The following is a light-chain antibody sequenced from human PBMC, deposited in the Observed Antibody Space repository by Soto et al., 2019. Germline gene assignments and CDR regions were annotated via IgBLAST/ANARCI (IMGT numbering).Light chain of an antibody. V-gene: IGKV3-20*01. Sequence: ELVLTQSPGNLSLSPGARATLSCRAGQTVSSTYLAWYQQKTGQAPRLLIYGASSRATGIPDRFNGSGSGTDFTLTISRLEPEDFAVYYCQQYGSSPGTFGQGTQVEIK. J-gene: IGKJ1*01. CDR1: QTVSSTY. CDR3: QQYGSSPGT. CDR2: GAS.